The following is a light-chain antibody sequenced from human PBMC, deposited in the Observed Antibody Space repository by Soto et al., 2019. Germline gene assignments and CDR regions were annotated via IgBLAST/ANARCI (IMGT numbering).Light chain of an antibody. CDR1: SSDVGGYNY. Sequence: QSALTQPPSASGSPGQSVAISCSGTSSDVGGYNYVSWYHQHPGKAPKLMIYDVNKRPSGVPDRFSGSKSGNTASLTVSGLQAEDEADYYCVSYAGSNKPAFGGGTKVTVL. CDR2: DVN. V-gene: IGLV2-8*01. CDR3: VSYAGSNKPA. J-gene: IGLJ2*01.